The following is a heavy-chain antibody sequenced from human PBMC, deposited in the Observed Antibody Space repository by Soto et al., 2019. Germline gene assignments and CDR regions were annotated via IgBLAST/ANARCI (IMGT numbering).Heavy chain of an antibody. CDR1: GGSISSGGYY. D-gene: IGHD3-22*01. CDR3: ARGGITMIVTNYFDY. J-gene: IGHJ4*02. CDR2: IYYSGST. V-gene: IGHV4-31*03. Sequence: QVQLQESGPGLVKPSQTLSLTCTVSGGSISSGGYYWSWIRQHPGKGLEWIGYIYYSGSTYYNPSLKSRVNISVDTSKNQFSLKLSSVTAADTAVYYCARGGITMIVTNYFDYWGQGTLVTVSS.